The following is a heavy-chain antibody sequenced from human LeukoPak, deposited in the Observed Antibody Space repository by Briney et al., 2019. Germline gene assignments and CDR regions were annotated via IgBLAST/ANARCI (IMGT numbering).Heavy chain of an antibody. CDR1: GFTFSDYY. Sequence: NPGGSLRLSCAASGFTFSDYYMSWIRQAPGKGLEWVSYISSSSSYTNYADSVKGRFTISRDNAKNSLYLQMNSLRAEDTAVYYCASGGSSWYSVGDWGQGTLVTVSS. D-gene: IGHD6-13*01. CDR3: ASGGSSWYSVGD. J-gene: IGHJ4*02. V-gene: IGHV3-11*03. CDR2: ISSSSSYT.